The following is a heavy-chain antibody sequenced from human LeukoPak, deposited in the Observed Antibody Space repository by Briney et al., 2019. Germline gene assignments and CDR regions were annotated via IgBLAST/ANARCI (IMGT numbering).Heavy chain of an antibody. CDR2: IWYDGSTR. V-gene: IGHV3-33*01. CDR1: EFTFSGYG. CDR3: ARGSSGWPTVGWFDP. Sequence: PGGSLRLSCAASEFTFSGYGMHWVRQAPGKGLEWLAVIWYDGSTRYYADSVKGRFTVSRDNSNNTLYLQMNSLRVEDTAAYYCARGSSGWPTVGWFDPWGQGTLVTVSS. J-gene: IGHJ5*02. D-gene: IGHD6-19*01.